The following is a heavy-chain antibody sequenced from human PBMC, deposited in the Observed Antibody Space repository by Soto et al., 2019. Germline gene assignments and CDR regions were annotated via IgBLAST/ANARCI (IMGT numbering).Heavy chain of an antibody. J-gene: IGHJ4*02. D-gene: IGHD3-10*01. CDR1: GGSISSYY. V-gene: IGHV4-59*08. CDR3: ARGVTLVRGVIHTPYFDY. CDR2: IYYSGST. Sequence: PSETLSLTCTVSGGSISSYYWSWIRQPPGKGLEWIGYIYYSGSTNYNPSLKSRVTISVDTSKNQFSLKLSSVTAADTAVYYCARGVTLVRGVIHTPYFDYWGQGALVTVFS.